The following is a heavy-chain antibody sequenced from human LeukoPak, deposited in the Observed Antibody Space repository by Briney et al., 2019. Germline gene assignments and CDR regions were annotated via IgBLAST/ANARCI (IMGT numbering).Heavy chain of an antibody. CDR1: GFTFSNYG. CDR2: ISGSGGST. J-gene: IGHJ4*02. Sequence: PGGSLRLSCAASGFTFSNYGMSWVRQAPGKGLEWVSGISGSGGSTYYADSVRGRFTISRDNSKNTLYLQVNTLRAEDTAVYYCARAAAAAMAPDYWGQGTLVTVSS. V-gene: IGHV3-23*01. D-gene: IGHD2-2*01. CDR3: ARAAAAAMAPDY.